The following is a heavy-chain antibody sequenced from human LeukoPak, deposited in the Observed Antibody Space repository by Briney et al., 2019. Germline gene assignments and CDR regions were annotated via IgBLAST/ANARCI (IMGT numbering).Heavy chain of an antibody. J-gene: IGHJ4*02. D-gene: IGHD3-16*02. CDR2: IKHDGSEE. Sequence: GEPLRLSCVASGLSISGQWMNWVRQAPGQGLEWVANIKHDGSEEYYVDSVKGRFTVSRDDGRNSVSLQMNSVRAEDTAVYYCGYTNNFYHWGQGTLVVVSS. CDR1: GLSISGQW. CDR3: GYTNNFYH. V-gene: IGHV3-7*01.